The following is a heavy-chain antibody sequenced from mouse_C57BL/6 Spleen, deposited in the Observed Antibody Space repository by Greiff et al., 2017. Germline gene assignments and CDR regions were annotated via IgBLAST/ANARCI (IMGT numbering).Heavy chain of an antibody. CDR2: INPNNGGT. CDR3: AREGVGYDYDA. V-gene: IGHV1-22*01. D-gene: IGHD2-4*01. CDR1: GYTFTDYY. Sequence: VQLQQPGPELVKPGASVKMSCKASGYTFTDYYMHWVKQSHGKSLEWIGYINPNNGGTSYNQKFKGKATLTVNKSSSTAYMELRSLTSEDSAVYSCAREGVGYDYDAWGQGTSVTVSS. J-gene: IGHJ4*01.